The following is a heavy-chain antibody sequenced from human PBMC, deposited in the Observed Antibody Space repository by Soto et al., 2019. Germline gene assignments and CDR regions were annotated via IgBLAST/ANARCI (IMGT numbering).Heavy chain of an antibody. CDR2: IWYDGSNK. Sequence: PGGSLRLSCAASGFTFSSYGMHWVRQAPGKGLEWVAVIWYDGSNKYYADSVKGRLTISRDNSKNTLYLQMNSLRAEDTAVYYCARDKGAVFCSGGSCPDAFDIWGQGTMVTVSS. J-gene: IGHJ3*02. V-gene: IGHV3-33*01. CDR1: GFTFSSYG. D-gene: IGHD2-15*01. CDR3: ARDKGAVFCSGGSCPDAFDI.